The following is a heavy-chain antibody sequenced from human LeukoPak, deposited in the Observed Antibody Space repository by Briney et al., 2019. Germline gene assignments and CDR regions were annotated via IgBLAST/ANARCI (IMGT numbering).Heavy chain of an antibody. V-gene: IGHV3-7*01. D-gene: IGHD3-22*01. J-gene: IGHJ4*02. Sequence: GGSLRLSCVASGFSFSSYWMSWVRPAPPRGRGWVANIKQDGSEKYYVDSVKCRFTISRDNAKNSLYLQRNSLRGEDTAVYYSARDYGDSSGYYYDYWGQGTLVTVSS. CDR1: GFSFSSYW. CDR3: ARDYGDSSGYYYDY. CDR2: IKQDGSEK.